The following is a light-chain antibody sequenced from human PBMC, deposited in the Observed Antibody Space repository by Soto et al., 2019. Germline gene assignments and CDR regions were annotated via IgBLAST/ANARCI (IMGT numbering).Light chain of an antibody. CDR2: GAA. J-gene: IGKJ5*01. CDR3: QQYGSSPPIT. Sequence: IVLTQSPGPVSLSPGARATLSCRVSQDVSSASLAWYQQKPGQAPRLLIYGAASRATGIPDRFSCSVSGTDFSLTISRLEPEDFAVYYCQQYGSSPPITFGQGTRLEI. CDR1: QDVSSAS. V-gene: IGKV3-20*01.